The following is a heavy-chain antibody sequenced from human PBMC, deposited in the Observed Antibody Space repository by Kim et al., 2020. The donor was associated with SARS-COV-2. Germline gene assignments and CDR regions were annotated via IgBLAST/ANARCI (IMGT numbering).Heavy chain of an antibody. CDR2: T. D-gene: IGHD5-18*01. Sequence: TNYNPPLKSRVTISLDTSKNQFSLKLSSVTAADTAVYYCATGRTAMSIDYWGQGTLVTVSS. CDR3: ATGRTAMSIDY. J-gene: IGHJ4*02. V-gene: IGHV4-34*01.